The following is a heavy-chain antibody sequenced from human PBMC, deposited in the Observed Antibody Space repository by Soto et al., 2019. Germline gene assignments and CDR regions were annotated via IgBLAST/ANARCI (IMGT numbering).Heavy chain of an antibody. V-gene: IGHV4-34*01. CDR3: ARVLGYGMDV. J-gene: IGHJ6*02. Sequence: ASETLSLTCAVYGGSFSGYYWSWIRQPPGKGLEWIGEINHSGSTNYNPSLKSRVTISVDTSKNQFSLKLSSVTAADTAVYYCARVLGYGMDVWGQGTTVTVSS. CDR2: INHSGST. CDR1: GGSFSGYY.